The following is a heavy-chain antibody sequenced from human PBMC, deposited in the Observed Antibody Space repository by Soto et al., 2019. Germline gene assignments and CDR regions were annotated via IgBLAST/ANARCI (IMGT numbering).Heavy chain of an antibody. CDR3: ARGRSYDFWSAYTVPPILYYSHPGLDV. V-gene: IGHV1-2*04. CDR1: GYTFNGYY. CDR2: INPNSGGT. J-gene: IGHJ6*01. D-gene: IGHD3-3*01. Sequence: ASVKGSWKGAGYTFNGYYLHWVRRAPGQVLEGMGWINPNSGGTNYAQKFQGWVTMTRDTSISTAYMELSRLRSDDTAVYYCARGRSYDFWSAYTVPPILYYSHPGLDVW.